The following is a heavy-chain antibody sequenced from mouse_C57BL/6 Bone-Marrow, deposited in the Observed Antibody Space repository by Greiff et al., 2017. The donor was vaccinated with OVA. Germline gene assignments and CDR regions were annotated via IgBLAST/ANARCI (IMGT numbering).Heavy chain of an antibody. D-gene: IGHD2-4*01. J-gene: IGHJ2*01. CDR3: ARRPIGLRRPYFDY. CDR2: IDPSDSYT. CDR1: GYTFTSYW. V-gene: IGHV1-69*01. Sequence: VQLQQPGAELVMPGASVKLSCKASGYTFTSYWMHWVKQRPGQGLEWIGEIDPSDSYTNYNQKFKGKSTLTVDKSSSTAYMQLSSLTSEDSAVYYCARRPIGLRRPYFDYWGQGTTLTVSS.